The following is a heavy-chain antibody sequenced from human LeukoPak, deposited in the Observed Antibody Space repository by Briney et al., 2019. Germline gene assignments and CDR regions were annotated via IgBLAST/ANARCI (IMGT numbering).Heavy chain of an antibody. CDR1: GFAFSSYA. Sequence: PGGSLRLSCAASGFAFSSYAVSWVRQAPGKGLEWVSAISGSGGSTYYADSVKGRFTISRDNAKNTLYLQMNSLRAEDTAVYYCAKGGRYSSFCLDYWGQGTLVTVSS. CDR3: AKGGRYSSFCLDY. CDR2: ISGSGGST. J-gene: IGHJ4*02. D-gene: IGHD6-19*01. V-gene: IGHV3-23*01.